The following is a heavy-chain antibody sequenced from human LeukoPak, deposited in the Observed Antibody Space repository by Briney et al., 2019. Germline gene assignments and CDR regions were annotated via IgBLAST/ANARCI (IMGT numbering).Heavy chain of an antibody. D-gene: IGHD2-2*01. J-gene: IGHJ4*02. V-gene: IGHV3-21*01. CDR3: ATFCSSTSCYHY. Sequence: GGSLRLSCAASGFTFSSYSMNWVRQAPGKGLEWVSSISSSTTNIYYADSVKGRFTISRDNAKNSLYLQMNSLRAEDTAVYYCATFCSSTSCYHYWGQGTLVTVSS. CDR1: GFTFSSYS. CDR2: ISSSTTNI.